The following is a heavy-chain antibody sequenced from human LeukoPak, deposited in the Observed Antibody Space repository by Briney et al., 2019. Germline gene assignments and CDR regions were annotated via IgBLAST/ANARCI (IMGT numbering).Heavy chain of an antibody. V-gene: IGHV3-30*03. Sequence: GRSLRLSCAASGFIFSSYGMHWVRQAPGKGLEWVVLISYDGSNKYHADSVKGRFTISRDNAKHTLYLQMNSLRAEDTAVYYCATSGVGAAMFFDYWGQGTLVTVSS. D-gene: IGHD1-26*01. CDR2: ISYDGSNK. J-gene: IGHJ4*02. CDR1: GFIFSSYG. CDR3: ATSGVGAAMFFDY.